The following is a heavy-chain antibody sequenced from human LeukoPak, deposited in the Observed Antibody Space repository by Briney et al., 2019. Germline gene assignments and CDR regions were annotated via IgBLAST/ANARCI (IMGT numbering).Heavy chain of an antibody. CDR2: IYYSGST. V-gene: IGHV4-39*07. Sequence: SETLSLTCTVSGGSISSSSYYWGWIRQPPGKGLEWIGSIYYSGSTYYNPSLKSRVTMSVDTSKNQFSLKLSSVTAADTAVYYCARDRYCSGGSCYYYYGMDVWGQGTTVTVSS. J-gene: IGHJ6*02. D-gene: IGHD2-15*01. CDR1: GGSISSSSYY. CDR3: ARDRYCSGGSCYYYYGMDV.